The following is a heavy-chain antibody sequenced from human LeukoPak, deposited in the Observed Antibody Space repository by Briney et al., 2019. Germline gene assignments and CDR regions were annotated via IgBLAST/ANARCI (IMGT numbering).Heavy chain of an antibody. CDR3: ARGRVSYYYYMDV. CDR2: IYSGGST. D-gene: IGHD2-8*01. V-gene: IGHV3-53*01. CDR1: GFTVSSNY. Sequence: GGSLRLSCAASGFTVSSNYMSWVRPAPGKGLEWVSVIYSGGSTYYADSVKGRFTISRDNSKNTLYLQMNSLRAEDTAVYYCARGRVSYYYYMDVWGKGTTVTASS. J-gene: IGHJ6*03.